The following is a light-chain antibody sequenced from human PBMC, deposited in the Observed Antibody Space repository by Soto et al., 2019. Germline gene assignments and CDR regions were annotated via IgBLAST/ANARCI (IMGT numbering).Light chain of an antibody. CDR2: EVS. V-gene: IGLV2-14*01. J-gene: IGLJ1*01. CDR3: SSYTRSSTLYCV. Sequence: QSALTQPASVSGSPGQSITISCTGTSSDVGGYNYVSWYQQHPGKAPKLMIYEVSNRPSGVSNRFSGSKSGNTASLTIFGLQAEDEADYYCSSYTRSSTLYCVFGTGTKLTVL. CDR1: SSDVGGYNY.